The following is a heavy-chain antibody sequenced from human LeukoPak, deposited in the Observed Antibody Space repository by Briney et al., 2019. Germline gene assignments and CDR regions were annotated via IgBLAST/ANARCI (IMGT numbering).Heavy chain of an antibody. CDR3: AKDWDQLLYYFDY. CDR2: INSDGSST. V-gene: IGHV3-74*01. D-gene: IGHD2-2*01. J-gene: IGHJ4*02. Sequence: GGSLRLSCAASGFTFSSYWMHWVRQAPGKGLVWVSRINSDGSSTSYADSVKGRFTISRDNAKNTLYLQMNSLRAEDTAVYYCAKDWDQLLYYFDYWGQGTLVTVSS. CDR1: GFTFSSYW.